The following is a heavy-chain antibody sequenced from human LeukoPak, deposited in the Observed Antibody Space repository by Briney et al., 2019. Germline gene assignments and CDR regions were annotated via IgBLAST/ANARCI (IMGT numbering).Heavy chain of an antibody. Sequence: PSETLSLTCAVYGGSFRGYYWSWIRQPPGQELEWMGEINRKGSTNYNPSLKSRVSILVDTYKNQFSLKLRSVTAADTAVYYCARGLRDIVLMVYAIPAFDIWGQGTMVTVSS. J-gene: IGHJ3*02. D-gene: IGHD2-8*01. V-gene: IGHV4-34*01. CDR1: GGSFRGYY. CDR2: INRKGST. CDR3: ARGLRDIVLMVYAIPAFDI.